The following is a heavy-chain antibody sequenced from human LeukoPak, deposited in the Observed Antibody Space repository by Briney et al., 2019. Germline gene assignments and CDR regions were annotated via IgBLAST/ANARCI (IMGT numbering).Heavy chain of an antibody. CDR3: ARGADYYGSGTNYFDY. Sequence: TSETLSLTCAVYGGSFSGCYWSWIRQPPGKGLEWIGEINHSGSTNFNPSLKSRVTTSVDTSKKQFSLKLSSVTAADTAVYYCARGADYYGSGTNYFDYWGQGTLVTVSS. J-gene: IGHJ4*02. V-gene: IGHV4-34*01. CDR1: GGSFSGCY. CDR2: INHSGST. D-gene: IGHD3-10*01.